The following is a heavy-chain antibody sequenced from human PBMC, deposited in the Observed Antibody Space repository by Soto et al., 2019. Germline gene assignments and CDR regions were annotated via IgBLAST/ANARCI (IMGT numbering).Heavy chain of an antibody. CDR3: ARVKTGFGEIPFDY. Sequence: ASVKVSCKASGYTFTIYGMNWVRQAPGQRLEWMGWINAGNGDTKYSQKFQGRVTITRDTSARTAYLELSSLRSEDTAVYYCARVKTGFGEIPFDYWGQGTPVTVSS. CDR1: GYTFTIYG. D-gene: IGHD3-10*01. CDR2: INAGNGDT. V-gene: IGHV1-3*01. J-gene: IGHJ4*02.